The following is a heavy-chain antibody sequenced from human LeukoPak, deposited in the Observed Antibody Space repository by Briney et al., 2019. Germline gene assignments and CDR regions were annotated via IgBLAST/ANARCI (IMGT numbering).Heavy chain of an antibody. CDR2: ITYDGSNK. CDR1: GFTFSSYA. Sequence: GGSLRLSCAASGFTFSSYAMHWVRQAPGKGLEWVAVITYDGSNKYYAGSVKGRFTISRDNSKNTLYLQMNSLRAEDTAVYYCARVGYQKPVRYYYYGMDVWGQGTTVTVSS. J-gene: IGHJ6*02. D-gene: IGHD2-2*01. V-gene: IGHV3-30-3*01. CDR3: ARVGYQKPVRYYYYGMDV.